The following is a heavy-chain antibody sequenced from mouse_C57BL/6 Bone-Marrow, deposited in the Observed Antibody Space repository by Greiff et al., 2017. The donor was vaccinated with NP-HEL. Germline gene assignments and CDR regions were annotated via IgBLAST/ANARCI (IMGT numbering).Heavy chain of an antibody. CDR2: IYPGDGDT. D-gene: IGHD2-10*01. V-gene: IGHV1-82*01. Sequence: VQLQQSGPELVKPGASVKISCKASGSAFSSSWMNWVKPRPGKGLEWIGRIYPGDGDTNYNGKFKGKATLTADKSSSTAYMQLSSLTSEDSAVYFCARSPYYGNYDAMDYWGQGTSVTVSS. J-gene: IGHJ4*01. CDR3: ARSPYYGNYDAMDY. CDR1: GSAFSSSW.